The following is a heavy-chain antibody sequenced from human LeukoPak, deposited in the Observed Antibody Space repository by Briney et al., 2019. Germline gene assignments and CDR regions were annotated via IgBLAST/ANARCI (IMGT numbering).Heavy chain of an antibody. CDR2: ISGSGGST. V-gene: IGHV3-23*01. D-gene: IGHD3-10*01. Sequence: PGGSLRLSCAASGFTFSSYAMSWVRQAPGKGLEWVSAISGSGGSTYYADSVKGRFTISRDNSKNTLYLQMNSLRAEDTAVYCCARRRWFGESHYDYWGQGTLVTVSS. CDR3: ARRRWFGESHYDY. CDR1: GFTFSSYA. J-gene: IGHJ4*02.